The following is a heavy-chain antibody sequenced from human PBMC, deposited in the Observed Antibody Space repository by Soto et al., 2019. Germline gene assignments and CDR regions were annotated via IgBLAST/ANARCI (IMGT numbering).Heavy chain of an antibody. CDR2: ISSSSSTI. CDR3: ARVQTTVTTDYYYGMDV. D-gene: IGHD4-17*01. Sequence: EVQLVESGGGLVKPGGSLRLSCAASGFTFSSYSMNWVRQAPGKGLEWVSSISSSSSTIYYADSVKGRFTISRDNAKNSLYLQMNSLRDEDTAVYYCARVQTTVTTDYYYGMDVWGQGTTVTVSS. V-gene: IGHV3-21*01. J-gene: IGHJ6*02. CDR1: GFTFSSYS.